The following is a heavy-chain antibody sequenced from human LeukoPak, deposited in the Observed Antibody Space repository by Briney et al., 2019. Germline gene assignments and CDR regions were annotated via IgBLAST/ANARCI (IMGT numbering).Heavy chain of an antibody. CDR1: GGTFRNYV. J-gene: IGHJ4*02. D-gene: IGHD2/OR15-2a*01. Sequence: SVKVSCKASGGTFRNYVVTWVRQAPGQGLEWMGGIIPMFGTGHYAQKLQGRVTITADESTSTAYMELSSLRLEDTAVYYCVIFPRDILRYSADYWGQGTLVTVPS. CDR3: VIFPRDILRYSADY. CDR2: IIPMFGTG. V-gene: IGHV1-69*13.